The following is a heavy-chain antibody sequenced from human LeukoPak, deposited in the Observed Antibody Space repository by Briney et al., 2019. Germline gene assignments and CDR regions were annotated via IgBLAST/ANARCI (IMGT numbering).Heavy chain of an antibody. CDR2: IYDSGT. V-gene: IGHV4-59*08. Sequence: SETLSLTCTVSGGSINGYYCSWIRQPPGKGLEWIGHIYDSGTRYNPSLKSRVTISVDTSKTQISLKLSSMTAADTAVYYCARHILTAGSNEWCQRTLVTVSS. J-gene: IGHJ4*02. CDR3: ARHILTAGSNE. CDR1: GGSINGYY. D-gene: IGHD3-9*01.